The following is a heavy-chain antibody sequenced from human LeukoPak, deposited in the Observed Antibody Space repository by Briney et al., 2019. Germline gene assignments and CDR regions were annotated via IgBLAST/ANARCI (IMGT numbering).Heavy chain of an antibody. CDR3: AREDPQTTVPEGMDV. J-gene: IGHJ6*02. CDR1: GRSISRYY. Sequence: SETLSLTCTVSGRSISRYYWSWIRQSPGKGLEWIGYRSGTTNYNPSLKSRLTISVDTSKNQFSLKLSSVTAADTAVYYCAREDPQTTVPEGMDVWGQGTTVTVSS. D-gene: IGHD4-17*01. CDR2: YRSGTT. V-gene: IGHV4-59*01.